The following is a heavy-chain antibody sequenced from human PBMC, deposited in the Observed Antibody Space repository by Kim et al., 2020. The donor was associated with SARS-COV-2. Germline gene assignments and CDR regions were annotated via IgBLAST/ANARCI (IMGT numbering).Heavy chain of an antibody. CDR2: ISYDGSNK. Sequence: GGSLRLSCAASGFTFSSYAMHWVRQAPGKGLEWVAVISYDGSNKYYADSVKGRFTISRDNSKNTLYLQMNSLRAEDTAVYYCASLGGKEYYDYVWGSYRSPFDYWGQGTLVTVSS. V-gene: IGHV3-30*04. J-gene: IGHJ4*02. CDR1: GFTFSSYA. CDR3: ASLGGKEYYDYVWGSYRSPFDY. D-gene: IGHD3-16*02.